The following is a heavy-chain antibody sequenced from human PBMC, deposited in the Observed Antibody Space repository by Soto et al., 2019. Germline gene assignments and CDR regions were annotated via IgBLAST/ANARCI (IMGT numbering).Heavy chain of an antibody. V-gene: IGHV3-33*01. J-gene: IGHJ6*02. CDR2: IWYDGSNK. D-gene: IGHD3-3*01. Sequence: PGGSLRLSCAASGFTFSSYGMHWVRQAPGKGLEWVAVIWYDGSNKYYADSVKGRFTISRDNSKNTLYLQMNSLRAEDTAVYYCARDQGVRFLEWPPGGMDVWGQGTTVTVSS. CDR1: GFTFSSYG. CDR3: ARDQGVRFLEWPPGGMDV.